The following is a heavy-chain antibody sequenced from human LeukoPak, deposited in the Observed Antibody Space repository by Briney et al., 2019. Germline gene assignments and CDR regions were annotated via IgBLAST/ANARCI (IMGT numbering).Heavy chain of an antibody. J-gene: IGHJ4*02. CDR1: GFTFGSYA. CDR2: ISGSGGST. CDR3: AKKSSGWYYFDY. V-gene: IGHV3-23*01. Sequence: PGGSLRLSCAASGFTFGSYAMSWVRQAPGKGLEWVSAISGSGGSTYYADSVKGRFTISRDNSKNTLYLQMNSLRAEDTAVYYCAKKSSGWYYFDYWGQGTLVTVSS. D-gene: IGHD6-19*01.